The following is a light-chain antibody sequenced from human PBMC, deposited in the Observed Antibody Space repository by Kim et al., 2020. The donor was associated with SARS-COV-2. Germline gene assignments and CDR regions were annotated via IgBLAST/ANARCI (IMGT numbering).Light chain of an antibody. CDR2: AAS. CDR1: QGISNS. CDR3: QKYNSAPQT. Sequence: GSGSARFSITSRAGQGISNSSAWSQQKPGKAPKLLIVAASTFPSGVPSRFSGSGSGTEFTLTISSLHPEDVATDYCQKYNSAPQTFGQGTKV. J-gene: IGKJ1*01. V-gene: IGKV1-27*01.